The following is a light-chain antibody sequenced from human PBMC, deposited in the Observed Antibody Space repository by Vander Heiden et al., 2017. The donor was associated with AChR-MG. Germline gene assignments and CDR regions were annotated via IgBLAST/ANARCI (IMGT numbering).Light chain of an antibody. J-gene: IGLJ3*02. CDR2: DVT. CDR3: CSNAGDFWV. CDR1: SRDIGGYDY. Sequence: HSALTQPRSMSGSPGQSVTISCTGTSRDIGGYDYVSWFQQHPSKAPKLMIYDVTKRPSGVPDRFSGSKSGNTASLTISGLQAEDEADYYCCSNAGDFWVFGGGTKVTVL. V-gene: IGLV2-11*01.